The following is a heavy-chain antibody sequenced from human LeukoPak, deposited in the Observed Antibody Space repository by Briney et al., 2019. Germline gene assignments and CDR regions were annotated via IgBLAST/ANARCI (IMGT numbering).Heavy chain of an antibody. D-gene: IGHD1-14*01. Sequence: PSETLSLTCTVSGGSISSYYWSWIRQPPGKGLEWIGYIYYSGSTNYNPSLKSRVTISVDTSKNQFSLKLSSVTAADTAVYYCARERNPPLYYYMEVWGKGTTVTVSS. J-gene: IGHJ6*03. CDR1: GGSISSYY. V-gene: IGHV4-59*01. CDR3: ARERNPPLYYYMEV. CDR2: IYYSGST.